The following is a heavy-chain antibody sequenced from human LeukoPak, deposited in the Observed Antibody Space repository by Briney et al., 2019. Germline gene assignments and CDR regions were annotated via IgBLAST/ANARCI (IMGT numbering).Heavy chain of an antibody. V-gene: IGHV4-59*01. D-gene: IGHD6-19*01. CDR3: ARGSSGWYSHLGY. CDR1: GGSISNYY. J-gene: IGHJ4*02. Sequence: SETLSLTCTVSGGSISNYYWNWIRQPPGKGLEWIGYIYYSGSTNYNPSLKSRVTISVDTSKNQFSLKLNSVTAADTAVYYCARGSSGWYSHLGYWGQGTLVTVSS. CDR2: IYYSGST.